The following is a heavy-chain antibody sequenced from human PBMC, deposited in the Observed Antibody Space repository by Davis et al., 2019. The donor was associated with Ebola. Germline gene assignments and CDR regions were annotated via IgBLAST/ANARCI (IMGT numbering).Heavy chain of an antibody. V-gene: IGHV4-39*07. Sequence: PSETLSLTCTVSGGSISSSSYYWGWIRQPPGKGLEWIGSIYYSGSTYYNPSLKSRVTISVDTSKNQFSLKLSSVTAADTAVYYCASGYGSGTFDYWGQGTLVTVSS. CDR1: GGSISSSSYY. CDR2: IYYSGST. J-gene: IGHJ4*02. D-gene: IGHD3-10*01. CDR3: ASGYGSGTFDY.